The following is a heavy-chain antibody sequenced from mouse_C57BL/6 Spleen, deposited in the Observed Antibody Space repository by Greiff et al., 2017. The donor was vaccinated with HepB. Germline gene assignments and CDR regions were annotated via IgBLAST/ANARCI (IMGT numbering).Heavy chain of an antibody. J-gene: IGHJ2*01. Sequence: ASVKLSCKASGYTFASYWMHWVKQRPGQGLEWIGMIDPNSGSTNYNEKLKSKATLTVDKSSSTAYMQLSSLTSEDSAVYYCARSSYYFDYWGQGTTLTVSS. CDR2: IDPNSGST. V-gene: IGHV1-64*01. CDR1: GYTFASYW. D-gene: IGHD1-1*01. CDR3: ARSSYYFDY.